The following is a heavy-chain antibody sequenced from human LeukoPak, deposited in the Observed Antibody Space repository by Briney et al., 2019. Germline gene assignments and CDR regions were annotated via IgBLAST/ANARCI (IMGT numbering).Heavy chain of an antibody. Sequence: PSETLSLTCTVSGDSISSRSYYWSWIRQPPGKGLEWIGYIYYSGSTNYNPSLKSRVTISVDTSKNQFSLKLSSVTAADTAVYYCARLHDYYYYYYMDVWGKGTTVTVSS. CDR2: IYYSGST. V-gene: IGHV4-61*05. J-gene: IGHJ6*03. D-gene: IGHD4-11*01. CDR1: GDSISSRSYY. CDR3: ARLHDYYYYYYMDV.